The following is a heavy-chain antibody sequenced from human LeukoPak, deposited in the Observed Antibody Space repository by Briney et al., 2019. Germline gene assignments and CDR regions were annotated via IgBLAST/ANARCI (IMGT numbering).Heavy chain of an antibody. CDR3: ARPVPSRLGWFDP. CDR1: GGSISSSSYY. CDR2: IYYSGST. V-gene: IGHV4-39*01. D-gene: IGHD1-1*01. Sequence: SETLSLTCTVSGGSISSSSYYWGWSRQPPGKGLEWIGSIYYSGSTYYNPSLKSRVTISVDTSKNQFSLKLSSVTAADTAVYYCARPVPSRLGWFDPWGKGTLVTVSS. J-gene: IGHJ5*02.